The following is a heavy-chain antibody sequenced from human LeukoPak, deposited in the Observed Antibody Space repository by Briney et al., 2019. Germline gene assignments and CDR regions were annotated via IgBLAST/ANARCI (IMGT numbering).Heavy chain of an antibody. CDR3: ARAGYYDSSGVVKYYFDY. J-gene: IGHJ4*02. Sequence: KPGGSLRLSCAASGFTFSSYSMNWVRQAPGKGLEWVSSISSSSSYIYYADSVKGRFTISRDNAKNPLYLQMNSLRAEDTAVYYCARAGYYDSSGVVKYYFDYWGQGTLVTVSS. CDR1: GFTFSSYS. D-gene: IGHD3-22*01. V-gene: IGHV3-21*01. CDR2: ISSSSSYI.